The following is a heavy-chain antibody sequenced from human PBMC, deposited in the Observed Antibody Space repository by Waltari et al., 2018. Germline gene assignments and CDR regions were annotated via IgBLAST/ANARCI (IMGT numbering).Heavy chain of an antibody. Sequence: EVQLVESGGDLVQPGGSLRLSCAASGFTLSNYWIHWVRQDPGKGLVGVSCSKGEGSRRNNADSGDGRFTLSRDNAKSTVYLQMRSLRAEDTALDYCVRVDNNGLEPFDYWGQGTLVTVSS. CDR3: VRVDNNGLEPFDY. CDR1: GFTLSNYW. V-gene: IGHV3-74*01. CDR2: SKGEGSRR. D-gene: IGHD1-1*01. J-gene: IGHJ4*02.